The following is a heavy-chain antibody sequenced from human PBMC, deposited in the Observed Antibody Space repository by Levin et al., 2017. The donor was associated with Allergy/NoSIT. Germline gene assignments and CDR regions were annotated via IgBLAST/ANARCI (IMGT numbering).Heavy chain of an antibody. CDR2: ISGTSSAI. D-gene: IGHD6-13*01. CDR3: ARGTFAAAAQY. CDR1: GFTFRDYY. Sequence: LSLTCAASGFTFRDYYMSWIRPAPGKGLELVSYISGTSSAIIYADSVKGRFTISRDNAQNSLYLQMNSLRAADTAVYFCARGTFAAAAQYWGQGTLVTVSS. J-gene: IGHJ4*02. V-gene: IGHV3-11*05.